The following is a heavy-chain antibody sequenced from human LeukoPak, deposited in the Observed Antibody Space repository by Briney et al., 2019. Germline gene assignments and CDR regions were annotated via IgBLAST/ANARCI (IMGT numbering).Heavy chain of an antibody. CDR2: IYYSGST. J-gene: IGHJ4*02. CDR1: GGSTSSGGYY. D-gene: IGHD2-21*02. CDR3: ARGPNCGGDCYYQGYYFDY. V-gene: IGHV4-31*03. Sequence: SQTLSLTCTVSGGSTSSGGYYWSWIRQHPGKGLEWIGYIYYSGSTYYNPSLKSRVTISVDTSKNQFSLKLSSVTAADTAVYYCARGPNCGGDCYYQGYYFDYWGQGTLVTVSS.